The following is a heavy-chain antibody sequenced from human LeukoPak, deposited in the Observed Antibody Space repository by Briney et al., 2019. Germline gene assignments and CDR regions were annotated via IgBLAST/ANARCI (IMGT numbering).Heavy chain of an antibody. CDR3: AQGGCSSTSCYELDY. J-gene: IGHJ4*02. CDR1: GFPFSTYS. V-gene: IGHV3-48*01. CDR2: IDSSNSPI. D-gene: IGHD2-2*01. Sequence: PGGSLRLPCAASGFPFSTYSMDWVRQAPGKGLEWVSYIDSSNSPIYYADSVKGRFTISRDNSKNTLYLQMNSLRAEDTAVYYCAQGGCSSTSCYELDYWGQGTLVTVSS.